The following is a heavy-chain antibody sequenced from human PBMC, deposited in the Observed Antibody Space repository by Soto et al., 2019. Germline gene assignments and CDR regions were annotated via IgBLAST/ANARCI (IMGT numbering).Heavy chain of an antibody. V-gene: IGHV3-72*01. J-gene: IGHJ4*02. Sequence: EVQLVESGGGLVQPGGSLRLSCAASGFTFSDHYMDWVRQAPGKGLEWVGRTRNKANSYTTENAASVKVRFTISRDDSKNSMYLQMNSLKTEDTAVYYCARDIRYGSGVILDSWGQGTLVTVSS. CDR2: TRNKANSYTT. CDR3: ARDIRYGSGVILDS. D-gene: IGHD3-10*01. CDR1: GFTFSDHY.